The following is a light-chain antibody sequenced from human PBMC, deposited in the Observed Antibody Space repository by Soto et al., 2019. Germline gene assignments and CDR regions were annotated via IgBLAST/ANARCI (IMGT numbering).Light chain of an antibody. CDR3: QHYSTYSQT. V-gene: IGKV1-5*01. CDR1: QSISTW. Sequence: DIQMTQSPSTLSASVGDRVTISCRASQSISTWLAWYQQKPGKAPKLLIYDASSLESGVPSRFRGSGSGTEFTLTSTLQPDDFATYYCQHYSTYSQTFGQGTKVEIK. J-gene: IGKJ1*01. CDR2: DAS.